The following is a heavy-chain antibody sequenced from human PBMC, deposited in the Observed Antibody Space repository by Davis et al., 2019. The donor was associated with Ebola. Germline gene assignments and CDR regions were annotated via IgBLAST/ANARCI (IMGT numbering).Heavy chain of an antibody. CDR3: ARHYLGDTAMVQDYYDSSGYAHFDY. V-gene: IGHV4-39*01. J-gene: IGHJ4*02. D-gene: IGHD3-22*01. CDR1: GGSISSSSYY. Sequence: SETLSLTCTVSGGSISSSSYYWGWIRQPPGKGLEWIGSIYYSGSTYYNPSLKSRVTISVDTSKNQFSLKLSSVTAADTAVYYCARHYLGDTAMVQDYYDSSGYAHFDYWGQGTLVTVSS. CDR2: IYYSGST.